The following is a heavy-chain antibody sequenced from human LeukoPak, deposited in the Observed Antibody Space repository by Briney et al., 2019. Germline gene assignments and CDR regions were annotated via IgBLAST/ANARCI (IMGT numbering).Heavy chain of an antibody. Sequence: GGSLRLSCAASGFTFSSYAMSWVRQAPGKGLEWVSAISGSGGSTYFADSVKGRFTISRDNSKNTLYLQMNSLRAEDTAVYYCARDRDPRAVAGTEVDYWGQGTLVTVSS. D-gene: IGHD6-19*01. CDR1: GFTFSSYA. V-gene: IGHV3-23*01. CDR3: ARDRDPRAVAGTEVDY. CDR2: ISGSGGST. J-gene: IGHJ4*02.